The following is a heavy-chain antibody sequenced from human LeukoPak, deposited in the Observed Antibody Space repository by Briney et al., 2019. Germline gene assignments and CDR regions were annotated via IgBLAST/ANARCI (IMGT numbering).Heavy chain of an antibody. V-gene: IGHV3-7*01. CDR2: IKQDGREI. J-gene: IGHJ4*02. CDR1: GFTFSNYW. D-gene: IGHD2/OR15-2a*01. Sequence: GGSLRLSCAGSGFTFSNYWMSWVRQAPGKGPEWVANIKQDGREIHYLDSVKGRFTISRDNAKSSLYLQMNSLKVEDTAVYYCTRDNIRYFDYWGQGTLVTVSS. CDR3: TRDNIRYFDY.